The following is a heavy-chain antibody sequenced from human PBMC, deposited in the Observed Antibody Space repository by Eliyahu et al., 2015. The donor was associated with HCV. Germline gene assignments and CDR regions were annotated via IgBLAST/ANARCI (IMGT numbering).Heavy chain of an antibody. V-gene: IGHV4-59*01. CDR3: ASTRLNRNDYAGPGDAFDI. CDR1: GASISSYY. J-gene: IGHJ3*02. D-gene: IGHD4-17*01. Sequence: QVQLQESGPGLVKPSETLSLTCTVSGASISSYYWNWIRQPPGKGLEWIGYIYNSGSTNYNPSLKSRVTISLDKSKNQFSLKLSSVTAADTAVYYCASTRLNRNDYAGPGDAFDIWGQGTMVTVSS. CDR2: IYNSGST.